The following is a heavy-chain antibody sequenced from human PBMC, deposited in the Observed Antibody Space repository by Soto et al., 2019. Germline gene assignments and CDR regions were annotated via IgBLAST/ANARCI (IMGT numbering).Heavy chain of an antibody. CDR2: IYYSGNT. V-gene: IGHV4-59*01. D-gene: IGHD6-13*01. CDR3: ARQYSGSWYWFDP. J-gene: IGHJ5*02. CDR1: GGSISSYY. Sequence: QVQLQESGPGLVKPSETLSLTCTVSGGSISSYYWSWIRQPPGKGLEWIGYIYYSGNTNYNPSLESPVIISVDTSQNQFSLKLNSVTAADTAVYYCARQYSGSWYWFDPWGQGTLVTVSS.